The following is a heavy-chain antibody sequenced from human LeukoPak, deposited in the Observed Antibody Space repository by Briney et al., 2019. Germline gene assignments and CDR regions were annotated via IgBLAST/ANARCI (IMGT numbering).Heavy chain of an antibody. J-gene: IGHJ4*02. CDR2: ISGSGST. CDR3: AKGHTSTSCQFLAY. D-gene: IGHD2-2*01. V-gene: IGHV3-23*01. Sequence: VRVSRAACGCSFSKLAMRGVRQAPGKGRDEVSAISGSGSTYYANPVKGRFTISRHNSTNPLSLQMNSLGGEDTAVYYCAKGHTSTSCQFLAYWGQGTLATVSS. CDR1: GCSFSKLA.